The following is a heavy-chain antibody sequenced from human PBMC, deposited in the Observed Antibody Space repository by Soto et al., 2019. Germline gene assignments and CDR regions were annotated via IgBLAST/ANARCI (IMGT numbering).Heavy chain of an antibody. D-gene: IGHD6-6*01. J-gene: IGHJ3*02. CDR3: ARDQHSSSSNALDI. Sequence: EVQLVESGGGLVKPGGSLRLSCAASGFTFSSYSMNWVRQAPGKGLEWVSSISSSSSYIYYADSVKGRFTISRDNAKKSLYLQLIRLRADETAVYYCARDQHSSSSNALDIWGQGTMVTVSS. V-gene: IGHV3-21*01. CDR1: GFTFSSYS. CDR2: ISSSSSYI.